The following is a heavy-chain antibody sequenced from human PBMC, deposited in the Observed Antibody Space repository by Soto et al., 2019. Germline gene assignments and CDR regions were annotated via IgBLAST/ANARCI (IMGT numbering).Heavy chain of an antibody. J-gene: IGHJ6*02. CDR3: ARRRYSGYDGVYYYYGMEV. Sequence: ASVKVSCKASGGTFSSYAISWVRQAPGQGLEWMGGIIPIFGTANYAQKFQGRVTITADESTSTAYMELSSLRSEDTAVYYCARRRYSGYDGVYYYYGMEVWGQGTTVIVSS. CDR1: GGTFSSYA. V-gene: IGHV1-69*13. CDR2: IIPIFGTA. D-gene: IGHD5-12*01.